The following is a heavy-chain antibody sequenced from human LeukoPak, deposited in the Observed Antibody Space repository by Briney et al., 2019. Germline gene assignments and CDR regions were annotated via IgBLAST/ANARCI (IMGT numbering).Heavy chain of an antibody. D-gene: IGHD3-10*01. CDR1: GLTFSSYE. V-gene: IGHV4-39*07. J-gene: IGHJ4*02. CDR3: ARIGVRSVIIFGVFDY. Sequence: GSLRLSCAASGLTFSSYEVNWVRQAPGKGLEWIGSSSYSWTTFYSPSLESRVTISADTSKNQFSLKLSSVTATDTAVYYCARIGVRSVIIFGVFDYWGQGIRVTVPS. CDR2: SSYSWTT.